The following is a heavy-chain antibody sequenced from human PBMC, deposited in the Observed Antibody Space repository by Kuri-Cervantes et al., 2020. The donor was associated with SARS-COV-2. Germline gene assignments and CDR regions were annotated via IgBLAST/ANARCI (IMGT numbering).Heavy chain of an antibody. CDR3: ARLPALPWYFDY. J-gene: IGHJ4*02. Sequence: SETLSLTCTVSGGSISSYYWGWIRQPPGKGLEWIGSIYHSGSTYYNPSLKSRVTISVDTSKNQFSLKLSSVTAADTAVYYCARLPALPWYFDYWGQGTLVTVSS. CDR2: IYHSGST. V-gene: IGHV4-38-2*02. CDR1: GGSISSYY.